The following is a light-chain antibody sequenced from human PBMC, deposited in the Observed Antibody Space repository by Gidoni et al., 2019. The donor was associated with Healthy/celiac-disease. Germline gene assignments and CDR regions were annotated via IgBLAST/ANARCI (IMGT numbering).Light chain of an antibody. Sequence: DIQMTQSPSTLSASVGDRVTITCRASQSISSWLAWYQQKPGKAPKLLIYKASSLESGVPSRFSGSGSGTEFTLTISSLQTDDFATYYCQQYNSPVTFGQGTKVEIK. J-gene: IGKJ1*01. CDR3: QQYNSPVT. V-gene: IGKV1-5*03. CDR1: QSISSW. CDR2: KAS.